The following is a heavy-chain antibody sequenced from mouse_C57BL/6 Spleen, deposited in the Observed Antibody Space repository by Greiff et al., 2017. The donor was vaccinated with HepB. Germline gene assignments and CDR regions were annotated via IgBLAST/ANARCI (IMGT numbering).Heavy chain of an antibody. CDR3: ARIVGDYALFAY. D-gene: IGHD2-4*01. Sequence: VQLKQSGPELVKPGASVKISCKASGYTFTDYYMNWVKQSHGKSLEWIGDINPNNGGTSYNQKFKGKATLTVDKSSSTAYMELRSLTSEDSAVYYCARIVGDYALFAYWGQGTLVTVSA. V-gene: IGHV1-26*01. J-gene: IGHJ3*01. CDR2: INPNNGGT. CDR1: GYTFTDYY.